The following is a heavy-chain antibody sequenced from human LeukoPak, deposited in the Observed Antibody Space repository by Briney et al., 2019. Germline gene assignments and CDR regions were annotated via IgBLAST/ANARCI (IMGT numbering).Heavy chain of an antibody. D-gene: IGHD3-10*01. CDR2: ISAYNGNT. Sequence: GASVKVSCQASRYTFTSYGMSWVRQAPGQGREWMGWISAYNGNTNYAQNLHGRVTMTTDTSTGTAYMDLRSLRSDDTAVYYCARGKDYYGSGPLDYWGQGTLVTVSS. V-gene: IGHV1-18*01. CDR1: RYTFTSYG. CDR3: ARGKDYYGSGPLDY. J-gene: IGHJ4*02.